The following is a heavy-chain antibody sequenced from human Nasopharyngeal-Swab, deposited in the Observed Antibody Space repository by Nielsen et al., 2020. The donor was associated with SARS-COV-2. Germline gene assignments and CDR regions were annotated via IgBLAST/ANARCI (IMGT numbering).Heavy chain of an antibody. CDR1: GFTFSNYW. V-gene: IGHV3-74*01. Sequence: GGSLTLSCAASGFTFSNYWVHWVRQVPGKGPVWVSRISADGSSTGYAESVRGRFTISRDNAKDTLYLQMNSLRVEDTAVYYCARGYSTSGTNWGQGTLVTVTS. J-gene: IGHJ4*02. D-gene: IGHD6-13*01. CDR3: ARGYSTSGTN. CDR2: ISADGSST.